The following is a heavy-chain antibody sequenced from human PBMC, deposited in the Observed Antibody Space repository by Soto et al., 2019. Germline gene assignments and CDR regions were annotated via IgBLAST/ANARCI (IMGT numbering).Heavy chain of an antibody. V-gene: IGHV3-33*01. CDR2: IWYDGNRT. D-gene: IGHD3-10*01. CDR1: GFTFSIYG. CDR3: ARPLWFGENYYFGMDV. J-gene: IGHJ6*02. Sequence: QVQLVESGGGVAQPGRSLRLSCVASGFTFSIYGMHWVRQAPGKGLEWVAVIWYDGNRTSYADSVKGRFTISRDNSKNTLYLQMNRLRDEGTAVYYCARPLWFGENYYFGMDVWGQGTTVTVS.